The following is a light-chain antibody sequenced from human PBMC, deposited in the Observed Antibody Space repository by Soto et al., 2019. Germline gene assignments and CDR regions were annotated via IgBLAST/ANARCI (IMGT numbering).Light chain of an antibody. CDR1: KLGDKR. CDR3: QAWDSSTVF. J-gene: IGLJ2*01. V-gene: IGLV3-1*01. CDR2: QGT. Sequence: SYELPQAPSMSVSPGQTASITCSGDKLGDKRASWYQQKPGQSPVLVIYQGTKRPSGIPERFSGSNSGNTATLTISGTQAMDEADYFCQAWDSSTVFFGGGTKLTVL.